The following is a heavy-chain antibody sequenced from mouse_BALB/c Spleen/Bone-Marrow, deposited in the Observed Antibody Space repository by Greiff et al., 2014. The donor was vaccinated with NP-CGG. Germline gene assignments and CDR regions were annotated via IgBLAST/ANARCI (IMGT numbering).Heavy chain of an antibody. Sequence: QVQLQQSGAELVKPGASVKLSCEASGYTFSSDYMYWVKQRPGQGLEWIGEINPSNGGTNFNEKFKSKATLTVDKSSSTAYMQLSSLTSEDSAVYYCTRSRRAMDYWGQGTSVTVSS. J-gene: IGHJ4*01. CDR2: INPSNGGT. CDR1: GYTFSSDY. V-gene: IGHV1S81*02. CDR3: TRSRRAMDY. D-gene: IGHD2-12*01.